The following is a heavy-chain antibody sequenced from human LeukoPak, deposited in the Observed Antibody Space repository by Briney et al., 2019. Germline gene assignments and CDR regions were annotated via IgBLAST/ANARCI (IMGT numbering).Heavy chain of an antibody. Sequence: GGPLRLSCAASGFTFSNYYMSWVRQAPGKGLEWVANIKQDGSEKYYVDSVKGRFTISRDNAKNSLYLQMNSLRAEDTAVYYCARSRTRLDYWGQGTLVTLSS. CDR3: ARSRTRLDY. CDR1: GFTFSNYY. D-gene: IGHD1-14*01. CDR2: IKQDGSEK. J-gene: IGHJ4*02. V-gene: IGHV3-7*01.